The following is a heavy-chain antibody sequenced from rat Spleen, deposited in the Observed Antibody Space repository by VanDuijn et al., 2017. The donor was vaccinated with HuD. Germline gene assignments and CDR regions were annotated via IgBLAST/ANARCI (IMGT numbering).Heavy chain of an antibody. J-gene: IGHJ2*01. CDR2: INTDGGST. Sequence: EVQLVESGGGLVQPGRSLKLSCVASGFTFSSYWMYWIRQAPGKGLEWVSSINTDGGSTYYPDSVKGRFTISRDNAKSTLYLQMNSLRSEDTATYYCTRDGLPGPDYWGQGVMVTVSS. V-gene: IGHV5-58*01. D-gene: IGHD1-4*01. CDR3: TRDGLPGPDY. CDR1: GFTFSSYW.